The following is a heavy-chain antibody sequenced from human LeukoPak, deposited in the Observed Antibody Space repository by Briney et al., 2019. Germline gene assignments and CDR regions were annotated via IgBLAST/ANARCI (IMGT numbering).Heavy chain of an antibody. D-gene: IGHD6-6*01. CDR3: ARHRGSSSLFDY. CDR1: GGSISSNDYY. CDR2: IYYSGST. V-gene: IGHV4-39*01. Sequence: SETLSLTCTVSGGSISSNDYYWGWIRQPPGMGLEYIGSIYYSGSTYYNPSLKSRVTISVATSKNQFSLKLSSVTAADTAVYYCARHRGSSSLFDYWGQGTLVTVSS. J-gene: IGHJ4*02.